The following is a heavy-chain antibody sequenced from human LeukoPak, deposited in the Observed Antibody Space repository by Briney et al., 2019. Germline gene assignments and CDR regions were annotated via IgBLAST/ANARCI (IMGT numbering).Heavy chain of an antibody. CDR3: ARHVREYSSLAY. CDR2: IYYSGYT. Sequence: SETLSLTCTVSAGSISSYYWSWIRQPPGKGLEWIGFIYYSGYTNHNPSLKSRATMSVDTSKNQFSLKLSSVTAADTAVYYCARHVREYSSLAYWGQGTLVTVSS. V-gene: IGHV4-59*08. J-gene: IGHJ4*02. D-gene: IGHD6-6*01. CDR1: AGSISSYY.